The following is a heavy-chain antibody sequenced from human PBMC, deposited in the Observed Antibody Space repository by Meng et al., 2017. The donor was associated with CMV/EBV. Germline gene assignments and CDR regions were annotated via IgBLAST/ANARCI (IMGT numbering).Heavy chain of an antibody. CDR3: ARHGDTAMVVGIDY. CDR1: GGSISSYY. CDR2: IYTSGST. V-gene: IGHV4-4*07. D-gene: IGHD5-18*01. J-gene: IGHJ4*02. Sequence: QVQLQGSGPGLVKPSETLSLTCTASGGSISSYYWSWIRQPAGKGLEWIGRIYTSGSTNYNPSLKSRVTMSVDTSKNQFSLKLSSVTAADTAVYYCARHGDTAMVVGIDYWGQGTLVTVSS.